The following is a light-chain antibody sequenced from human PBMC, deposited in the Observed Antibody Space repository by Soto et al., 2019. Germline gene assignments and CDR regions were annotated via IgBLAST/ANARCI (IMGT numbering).Light chain of an antibody. CDR1: NSNIGNKY. V-gene: IGLV1-47*01. CDR2: RNN. CDR3: AAWDDGVGGPA. Sequence: QSVLTQPPSASGTPGQRATISCSGSNSNIGNKYVYWYQQLPGTAPKLVMYRNNHRPSGVPDRFSGSKSGTSASLAISGRRSEDEADYYCAAWDDGVGGPAFGGGTKLTVL. J-gene: IGLJ2*01.